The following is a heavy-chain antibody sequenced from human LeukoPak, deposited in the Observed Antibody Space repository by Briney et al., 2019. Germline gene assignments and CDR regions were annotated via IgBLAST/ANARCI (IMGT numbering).Heavy chain of an antibody. CDR2: IYYSGST. D-gene: IGHD2-21*02. V-gene: IGHV4-59*01. J-gene: IGHJ3*02. Sequence: PSETLSPTCTVSGGSISSYYWSWIRQPPGKGLEWIGYIYYSGSTNYNPSLKSRVTISVDTSKNQFSLKLSSVTAADTAVYYCARHHLGAVTATRDDAFDIWGQGTMVTVSS. CDR3: ARHHLGAVTATRDDAFDI. CDR1: GGSISSYY.